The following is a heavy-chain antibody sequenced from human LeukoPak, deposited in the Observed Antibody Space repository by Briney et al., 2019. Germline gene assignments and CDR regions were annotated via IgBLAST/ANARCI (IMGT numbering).Heavy chain of an antibody. D-gene: IGHD5-18*01. Sequence: GGSLRLSCAASGFTFSGYGMQWVRQAPDKGLEWVAVIWYDGNNKYYADSVRGRFTISRDNSKNTLYLQMNSLRAEDTAVYYCAKDWGYTTMVSYYFDYWGQGALVTVSS. CDR1: GFTFSGYG. V-gene: IGHV3-33*06. CDR2: IWYDGNNK. CDR3: AKDWGYTTMVSYYFDY. J-gene: IGHJ4*02.